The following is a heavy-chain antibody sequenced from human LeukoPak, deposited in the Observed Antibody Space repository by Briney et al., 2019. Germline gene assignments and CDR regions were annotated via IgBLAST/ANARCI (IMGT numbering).Heavy chain of an antibody. D-gene: IGHD2-2*01. CDR1: GYTLTGLS. Sequence: GASVKVSCKVSGYTLTGLSMHWVRQAPGKGLEWMGGFDPEDGETIYAQKFQGRVTMTEDTSTDTAYMELSSLRSEDTAVYYCATGLFQPRYCSSTSCLYWGQGTLVTVSS. CDR2: FDPEDGET. J-gene: IGHJ4*02. V-gene: IGHV1-24*01. CDR3: ATGLFQPRYCSSTSCLY.